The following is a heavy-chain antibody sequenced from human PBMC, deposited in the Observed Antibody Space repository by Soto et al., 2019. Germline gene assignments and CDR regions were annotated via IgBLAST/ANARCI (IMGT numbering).Heavy chain of an antibody. V-gene: IGHV1-18*04. CDR2: TSIYNGHT. J-gene: IGHJ4*02. D-gene: IGHD4-17*01. CDR3: ARWDDYGASDQYHFDQ. CDR1: GGIFGSHG. Sequence: QVQLIQSEAEVKKPGSSVRVSCTASGGIFGSHGFSWVRQAPGQRLEWMGWTSIYNGHTEYSPKFLGRVVMTTDTSADTAYLELKSLRPDDAALYYCARWDDYGASDQYHFDQWGQGTLVTVSS.